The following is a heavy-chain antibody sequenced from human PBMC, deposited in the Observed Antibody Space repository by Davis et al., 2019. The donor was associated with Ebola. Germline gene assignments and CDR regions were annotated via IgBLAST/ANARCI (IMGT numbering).Heavy chain of an antibody. CDR1: GFTFSSYW. V-gene: IGHV3-23*01. J-gene: IGHJ5*02. CDR3: TRFPLVGSSGTHA. CDR2: ISGSGGST. Sequence: GGSLRLSCAASGFTFSSYWMSWVRQAPGKGLEWVSTISGSGGSTYYADSVKGRFTISRDNSKNTLYLQMNSLRAEDTAVYYCTRFPLVGSSGTHAWGQGTLVTVSS. D-gene: IGHD6-19*01.